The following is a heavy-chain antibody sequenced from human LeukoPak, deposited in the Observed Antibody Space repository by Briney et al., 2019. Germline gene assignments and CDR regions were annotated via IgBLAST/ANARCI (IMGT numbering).Heavy chain of an antibody. J-gene: IGHJ4*02. V-gene: IGHV1-2*02. CDR1: GYTFTGYY. CDR3: ARVRYYYDSSGYYPYFDY. Sequence: GASVKVSCKASGYTFTGYYMHWVRQAPGQGLEWMGWINPNSGSTNYAQKFQGRVTMTRDTSISTAYMELSRLRSDDTAVYYCARVRYYYDSSGYYPYFDYWGQGTLVTVSS. D-gene: IGHD3-22*01. CDR2: INPNSGST.